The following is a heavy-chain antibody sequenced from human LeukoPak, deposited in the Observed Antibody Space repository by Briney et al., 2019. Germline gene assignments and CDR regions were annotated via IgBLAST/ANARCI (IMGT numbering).Heavy chain of an antibody. Sequence: PGGSPRLSCAASGFTFSSYWMHWVRQAPGKGLAWVSRVHSDGSPTSYADSVKGRFTISRDNAKNTLYLQMNSLRAEDTAVYYCARGSAVGAYFDYWGQGTLVTVSS. D-gene: IGHD3-10*01. J-gene: IGHJ4*02. CDR1: GFTFSSYW. CDR2: VHSDGSPT. V-gene: IGHV3-74*01. CDR3: ARGSAVGAYFDY.